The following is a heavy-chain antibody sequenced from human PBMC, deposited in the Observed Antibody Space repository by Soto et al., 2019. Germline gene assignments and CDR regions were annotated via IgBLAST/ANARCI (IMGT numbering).Heavy chain of an antibody. Sequence: QVQLVQSGAEVKKPGSSVKVSCKASGGTLSNYGISWVRQAPGQGLEWMGGIIPVFGTANYAQKFQGRVTITADESTNTVDRDVSSLRSDDTAVYYCARGDATKIVVTTYYGMDVWGQGTTVTVSS. CDR1: GGTLSNYG. CDR2: IIPVFGTA. D-gene: IGHD4-17*01. V-gene: IGHV1-69*12. CDR3: ARGDATKIVVTTYYGMDV. J-gene: IGHJ6*02.